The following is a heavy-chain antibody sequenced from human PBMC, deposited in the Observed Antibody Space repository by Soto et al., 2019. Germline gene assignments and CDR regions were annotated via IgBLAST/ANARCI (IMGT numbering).Heavy chain of an antibody. CDR1: GFTFSDYY. CDR3: ARVRDYDFWSCYYFDY. D-gene: IGHD3-3*01. J-gene: IGHJ4*02. Sequence: WGSLRLSCAASGFTFSDYYMSWIRQAPGKGLEWVSYISSSGSTIYYADSVKGRFTISGDNAKNSLYLQMNSLSAEDSAVYYCARVRDYDFWSCYYFDYWGQGTLVTVSS. CDR2: ISSSGSTI. V-gene: IGHV3-11*01.